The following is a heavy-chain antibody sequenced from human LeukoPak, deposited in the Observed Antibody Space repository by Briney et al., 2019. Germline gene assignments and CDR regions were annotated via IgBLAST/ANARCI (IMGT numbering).Heavy chain of an antibody. CDR1: GGTFSSYA. CDR2: IIPILGIA. V-gene: IGHV1-69*04. CDR3: AGVHSDDDFPFDY. J-gene: IGHJ4*02. D-gene: IGHD4-17*01. Sequence: SVKVSCKASGGTFSSYAISWVRQAPGQGLECLGRIIPILGIANYPQKLQGRVTITPDKSTSTAYMELSSLRSEDTAVYYCAGVHSDDDFPFDYWGQGTLVTVSS.